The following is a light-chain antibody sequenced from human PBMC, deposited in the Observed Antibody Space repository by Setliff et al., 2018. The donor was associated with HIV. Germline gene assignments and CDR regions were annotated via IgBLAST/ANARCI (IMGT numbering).Light chain of an antibody. V-gene: IGLV2-14*03. CDR3: SSYAITNTLP. J-gene: IGLJ1*01. CDR2: EVT. CDR1: SSDVGGYSL. Sequence: QSALTQPASMSGSPGQSITISCTGTSSDVGGYSLVSWYQQHPGKAPTLIIYEVTNRASGVSNRFSGSKSGNTASLTISGLQAEDEADYYCSSYAITNTLPFGTGTKVTVL.